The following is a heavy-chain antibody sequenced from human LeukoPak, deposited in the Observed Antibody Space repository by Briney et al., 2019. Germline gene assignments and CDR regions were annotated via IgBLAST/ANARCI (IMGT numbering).Heavy chain of an antibody. CDR2: IRYVGSNK. V-gene: IGHV3-30*02. J-gene: IGHJ4*02. Sequence: GGSLRLSCAASGFTFSSYGMHWVRQAPGKGLEWVAFIRYVGSNKYYADSVKGRFTISRDNSKNTLYLQLNSLRAEDTAMYYCAKEGSDDYWGQGTLVTVSS. CDR1: GFTFSSYG. CDR3: AKEGSDDY.